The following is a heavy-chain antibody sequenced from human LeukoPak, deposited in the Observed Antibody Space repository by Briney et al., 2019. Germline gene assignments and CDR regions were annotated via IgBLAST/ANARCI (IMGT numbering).Heavy chain of an antibody. CDR2: INPNSGGT. Sequence: ASVKVSCKASGYTFTGHYMHWVRQAPGQGPEWMGWINPNSGGTNYAQKFQGRVTMTRDTSISTAYMELRRLRSDDTAVYCCARVTDYGDYGPSDYFDYWGQGTLVTVSS. D-gene: IGHD4-17*01. V-gene: IGHV1-2*02. CDR1: GYTFTGHY. J-gene: IGHJ4*02. CDR3: ARVTDYGDYGPSDYFDY.